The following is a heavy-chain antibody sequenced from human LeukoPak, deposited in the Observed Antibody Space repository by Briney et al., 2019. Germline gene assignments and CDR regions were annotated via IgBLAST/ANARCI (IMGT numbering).Heavy chain of an antibody. D-gene: IGHD2-2*03. Sequence: SETLSLTCTVSGCSISSYYWSWIRQTPGKGLEWIGNIYISGIINYNPSLRSRVTISEDTSKNQSSLRLSSVTAADTAVYYCAKTWIPGRWFEPWGQGTLVTVSS. V-gene: IGHV4-4*09. CDR3: AKTWIPGRWFEP. J-gene: IGHJ5*02. CDR1: GCSISSYY. CDR2: IYISGII.